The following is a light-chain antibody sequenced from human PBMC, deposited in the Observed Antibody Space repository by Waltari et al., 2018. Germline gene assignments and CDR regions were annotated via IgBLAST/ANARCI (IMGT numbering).Light chain of an antibody. CDR1: NNNVGNQG. Sequence: QAGLTQPPSVSKGLRQTATLTCTGNNNNVGNQGALWLQQHQGHPPKLLPFRNNNRPEAISERFSASRSGNTASLTITVLQTEDEADYYCSTWDISLNTHVFETGTKVTVL. J-gene: IGLJ1*01. CDR2: RNN. CDR3: STWDISLNTHV. V-gene: IGLV10-54*04.